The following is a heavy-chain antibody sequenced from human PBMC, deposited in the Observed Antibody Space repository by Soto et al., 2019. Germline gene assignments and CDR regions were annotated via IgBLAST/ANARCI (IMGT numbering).Heavy chain of an antibody. CDR2: IIPIFGTA. J-gene: IGHJ6*02. V-gene: IGHV1-69*01. Sequence: QVQLVQSGAEVKKPGSSVKVSCKASVGTFSSSAISWVRQAPGQGLEWMGGIIPIFGTANYAQKFQGRVTITADESTSTAYMELSSLRSEDTAVYYCARNFYARRHSNYYYYGMDVWGQGTTVTVSS. CDR1: VGTFSSSA. CDR3: ARNFYARRHSNYYYYGMDV. D-gene: IGHD6-6*01.